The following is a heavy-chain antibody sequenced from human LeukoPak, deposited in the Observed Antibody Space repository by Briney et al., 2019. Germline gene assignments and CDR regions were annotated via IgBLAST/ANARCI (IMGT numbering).Heavy chain of an antibody. CDR1: GFTFDDYA. CDR3: AKDLASLYDAFDI. Sequence: TGGSLRLSCAASGFTFDDYAMDWVRQAPGXGLEWVSLISGGGGRTFYADSVKGRFTISRDNSKSSLYLQMNSLRTEDTALYYCAKDLASLYDAFDIWGQGTMVTVSS. J-gene: IGHJ3*02. CDR2: ISGGGGRT. V-gene: IGHV3-43*02.